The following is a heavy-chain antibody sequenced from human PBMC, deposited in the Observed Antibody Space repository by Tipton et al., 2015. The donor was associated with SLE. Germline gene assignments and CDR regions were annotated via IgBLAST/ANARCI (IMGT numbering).Heavy chain of an antibody. V-gene: IGHV3-30*02. CDR2: IRYDGSNK. CDR1: GFTFSSYG. Sequence: QVQLVQSGGGVVQPGRSLRLSCAASGFTFSSYGMHWVRQAPGKGLEWVAFIRYDGSNKYYADSVKGRFTISRDNSKNTLYLQMNSLRAEDTAVYYCAKGGVGSSIGYWGQGTLVTVSS. D-gene: IGHD1-26*01. CDR3: AKGGVGSSIGY. J-gene: IGHJ4*02.